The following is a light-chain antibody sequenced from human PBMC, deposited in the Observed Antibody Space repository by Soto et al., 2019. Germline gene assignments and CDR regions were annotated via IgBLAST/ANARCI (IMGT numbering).Light chain of an antibody. Sequence: IVMTQSPATLSVSPGERATLSCRASQSVSSDLAWYQQKPGQAPRLLIYDASTRASGIPDRFSGSGSGTDFTLTITRLEPEDFAVYYCQQRSNWPWTFGQGTKVDIK. V-gene: IGKV3-11*01. CDR3: QQRSNWPWT. CDR2: DAS. J-gene: IGKJ1*01. CDR1: QSVSSD.